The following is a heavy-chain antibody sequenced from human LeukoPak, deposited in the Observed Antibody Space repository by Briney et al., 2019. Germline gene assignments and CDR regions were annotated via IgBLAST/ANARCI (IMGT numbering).Heavy chain of an antibody. V-gene: IGHV1-2*06. J-gene: IGHJ4*02. Sequence: ASVKVSCKASGYTFTGYYMHWGRQAPGQGLEWMGRINPNSGGTNHAQKFQGSVTTTRDTSISTAYMDLSRLRSDDTAVYYCAREATGGSGYTFDYWGQGTLVTVSS. CDR1: GYTFTGYY. CDR2: INPNSGGT. D-gene: IGHD3-22*01. CDR3: AREATGGSGYTFDY.